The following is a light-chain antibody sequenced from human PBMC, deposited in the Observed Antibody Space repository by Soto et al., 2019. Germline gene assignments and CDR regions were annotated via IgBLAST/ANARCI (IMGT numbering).Light chain of an antibody. J-gene: IGLJ1*01. CDR1: SSDVGGSNY. V-gene: IGLV2-14*01. CDR2: DVT. CDR3: SSYTSSSTRV. Sequence: QSALTQPASVSGSPGQSITISCTGTSSDVGGSNYVSWYQQHPGKAPKLMIYDVTNRPSGVSNRFSGSKSDNTASLTISGLRAEDEADYYCSSYTSSSTRVFGTGTKLTV.